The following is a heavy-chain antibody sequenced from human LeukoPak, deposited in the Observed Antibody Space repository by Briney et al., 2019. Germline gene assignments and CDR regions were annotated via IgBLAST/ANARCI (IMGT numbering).Heavy chain of an antibody. V-gene: IGHV3-23*01. CDR3: AKDIASFITIFDY. CDR2: ISGIGGST. CDR1: GFTFSSYA. J-gene: IGHJ4*02. Sequence: GGSLRLSCAASGFTFSSYAMSWVRQAPGKGLEWVSAISGIGGSTYYADSVKGRFTISRDNSKNTLYLQMNSLRAEDTAVYYCAKDIASFITIFDYWGQGTLVTVSS. D-gene: IGHD3-3*01.